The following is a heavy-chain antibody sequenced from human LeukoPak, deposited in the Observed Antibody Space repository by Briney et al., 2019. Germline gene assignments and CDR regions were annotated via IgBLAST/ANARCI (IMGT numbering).Heavy chain of an antibody. V-gene: IGHV1-69*04. D-gene: IGHD6-13*01. CDR1: GGTFSSYA. Sequence: SVKVSCKASGGTFSSYAISWVRQAPGQGLEWMGRIIPILGIANYAQKFQGRVTITADKSTSTAYMELSSLRSEDTAVYYCARMGLNLKQQLAHNHFDYWGQGTLVTVSS. CDR2: IIPILGIA. J-gene: IGHJ4*02. CDR3: ARMGLNLKQQLAHNHFDY.